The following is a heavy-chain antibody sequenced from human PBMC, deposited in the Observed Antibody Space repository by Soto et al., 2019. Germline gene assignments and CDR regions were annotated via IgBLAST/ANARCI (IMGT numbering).Heavy chain of an antibody. V-gene: IGHV1-18*04. J-gene: IGHJ6*02. CDR3: ARDLYRGRSYYYYYYGMDV. CDR2: ISAYNGNT. Sequence: ASVKVSCKASGYTFASYGISWVRQAPGQGLEWMGWISAYNGNTNYAQKLQGRVTMTTDTSTSTAYMELRSLRSDDTAVYYCARDLYRGRSYYYYYYGMDVWGQGTTVTVSS. CDR1: GYTFASYG. D-gene: IGHD3-10*01.